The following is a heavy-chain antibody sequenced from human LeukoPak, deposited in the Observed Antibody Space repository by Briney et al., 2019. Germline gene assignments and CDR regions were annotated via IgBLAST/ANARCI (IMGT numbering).Heavy chain of an antibody. CDR1: GYTFTSYA. CDR2: INAGNGNT. D-gene: IGHD2-2*01. J-gene: IGHJ4*02. Sequence: ASVKVSCKASGYTFTSYAMHWVRQAPGQRLEWMGWINAGNGNTRYSQRFQGRVTITRDTSASTAYMELSSLRSEDTAVYYCAREGGYQLLCMSWFDYWGQGTLVTVSS. V-gene: IGHV1-3*01. CDR3: AREGGYQLLCMSWFDY.